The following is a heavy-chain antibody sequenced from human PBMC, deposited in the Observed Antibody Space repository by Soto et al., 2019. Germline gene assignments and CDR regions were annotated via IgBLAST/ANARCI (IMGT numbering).Heavy chain of an antibody. J-gene: IGHJ3*02. CDR2: IYYSGST. V-gene: IGHV4-59*01. CDR3: ARQQWLVMNAFDI. CDR1: GGSISSYY. D-gene: IGHD6-19*01. Sequence: SETLSLTCTVSGGSISSYYWSWIRQPPGKGLEWIGYIYYSGSTNYNPSLKSRVTISVDTSKNQFSLKLSSVTAADTAVYYCARQQWLVMNAFDIWGQGTMVTVSS.